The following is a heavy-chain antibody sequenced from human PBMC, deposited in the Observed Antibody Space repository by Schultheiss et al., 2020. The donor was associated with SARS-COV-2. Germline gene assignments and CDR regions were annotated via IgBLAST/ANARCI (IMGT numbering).Heavy chain of an antibody. CDR1: GDSVSSNSAA. D-gene: IGHD6-13*01. CDR3: ARAIAAAGTVYYYYYGMDV. Sequence: SQTLSLTCAISGDSVSSNSAAWNWIRQSPSRGLEWLGRTYYRSKWYNDYAVSVKSRITINPDTSKNQFSLQLSSVTAADTAVYYCARAIAAAGTVYYYYYGMDVWGQGTTVTVSS. J-gene: IGHJ6*02. CDR2: TYYRSKWYN. V-gene: IGHV6-1*01.